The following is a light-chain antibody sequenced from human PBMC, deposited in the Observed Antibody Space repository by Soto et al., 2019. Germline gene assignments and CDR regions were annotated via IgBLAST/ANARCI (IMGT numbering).Light chain of an antibody. CDR2: EVS. CDR3: SSYTSSYV. CDR1: NSDVGDYNY. J-gene: IGLJ1*01. Sequence: QSALTQPASVSGSPGQSITISCTGTNSDVGDYNYVSWYQQHPGKAPKLMIYEVSNRPSGVSNRFSGSKSGNTDSLTISGLQAEDEADYYCSSYTSSYVFGTGTKLTVL. V-gene: IGLV2-14*01.